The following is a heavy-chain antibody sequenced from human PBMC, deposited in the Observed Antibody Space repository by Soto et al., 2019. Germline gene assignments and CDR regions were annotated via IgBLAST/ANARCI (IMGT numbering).Heavy chain of an antibody. CDR2: IYSGGST. CDR1: GFTVSSNY. Sequence: GGSLRLSCAASGFTVSSNYMSWVRQAPGKGLEWVSVIYSGGSTYYADSVKGRFTISRDNSKNTLYLQMNSLRAEDTAVYYCASDLYCSGGSCYDYWGQGTLVTVSS. D-gene: IGHD2-15*01. CDR3: ASDLYCSGGSCYDY. V-gene: IGHV3-66*01. J-gene: IGHJ4*02.